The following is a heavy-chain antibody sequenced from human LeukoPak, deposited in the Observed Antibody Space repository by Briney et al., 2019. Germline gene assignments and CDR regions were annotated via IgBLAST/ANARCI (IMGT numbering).Heavy chain of an antibody. CDR2: IYTSEST. J-gene: IGHJ4*02. CDR1: GGSISSSNYY. CDR3: ARGLWFGDENPPYFDY. D-gene: IGHD3-10*01. V-gene: IGHV4-61*02. Sequence: PSETLSLTCSVSGGSISSSNYYWSWIRQPAGKGLEWIGRIYTSESTNYNPSLKSRVTISVDTSRNQFSLKLSSVTAADTAVYYCARGLWFGDENPPYFDYWGQGILVTVSS.